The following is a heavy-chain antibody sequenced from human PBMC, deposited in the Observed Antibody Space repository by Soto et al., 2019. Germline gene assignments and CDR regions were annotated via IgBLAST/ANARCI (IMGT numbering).Heavy chain of an antibody. CDR3: ARKWVVTPAGGDY. D-gene: IGHD6-19*01. CDR1: GFTFSSYA. J-gene: IGHJ4*02. V-gene: IGHV3-23*01. Sequence: EVQLLESGGGLVQPGGSLRLSCAASGFTFSSYAMSWVRQAPGKGLEWVSAISGSGGSTYYADSVKGRFTISRDNSKNPLYLQMKRLGADDTAVYYCARKWVVTPAGGDYWGQGTLVSVSS. CDR2: ISGSGGST.